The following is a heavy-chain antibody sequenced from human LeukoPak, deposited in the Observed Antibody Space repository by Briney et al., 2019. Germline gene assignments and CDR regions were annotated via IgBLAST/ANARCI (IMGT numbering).Heavy chain of an antibody. CDR3: ARVLGSYQDG. Sequence: PSETLSLTCVVSGGSISSNTWWSWVRQPPNKGLEWIGEIYRSGSTNYNPSLKSRVSMSIDKSKNQFSLKLSSVAAADTAVYYCARVLGSYQDGWGQGTLVTVSS. V-gene: IGHV4-4*02. CDR2: IYRSGST. CDR1: GGSISSNTW. D-gene: IGHD1-26*01. J-gene: IGHJ4*02.